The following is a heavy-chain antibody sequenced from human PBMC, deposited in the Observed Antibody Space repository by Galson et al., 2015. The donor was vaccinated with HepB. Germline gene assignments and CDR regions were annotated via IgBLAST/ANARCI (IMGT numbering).Heavy chain of an antibody. V-gene: IGHV1-46*01. CDR2: INPSGGST. D-gene: IGHD2-15*01. CDR3: ARSNFAVVVVAATLGWFDP. J-gene: IGHJ5*02. CDR1: GYTFTSYY. Sequence: SVKVSCKASGYTFTSYYMHWVRQAPGQGLEWMGIINPSGGSTIYAQKFQGRVTMTRDTSTSTVYMELSSPRSEDTAVYYCARSNFAVVVVAATLGWFDPWGQGTLVTVSS.